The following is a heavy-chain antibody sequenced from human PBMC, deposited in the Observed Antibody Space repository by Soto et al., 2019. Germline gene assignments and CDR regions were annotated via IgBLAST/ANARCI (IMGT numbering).Heavy chain of an antibody. V-gene: IGHV1-2*04. CDR3: ARESGGATATLDYYYFYMDV. J-gene: IGHJ6*03. CDR1: GDRFTDYY. CDR2: INPNSGVT. D-gene: IGHD5-12*01. Sequence: QVQLVQSGAEVKEPGASVTVSCRASGDRFTDYYMHWVRQAPGQGLEWMGWINPNSGVTKYAQKFQRWVTMTRDTSIRTVYMQLSRLGFDDTAIYYCARESGGATATLDYYYFYMDVWGTGTTVTVSS.